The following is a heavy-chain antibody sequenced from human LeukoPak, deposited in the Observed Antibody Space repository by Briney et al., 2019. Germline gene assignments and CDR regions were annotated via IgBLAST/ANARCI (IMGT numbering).Heavy chain of an antibody. D-gene: IGHD3-10*01. CDR1: GFIFSTYA. CDR2: ISGGGYDT. CDR3: ANVYYYGSGGFESRHFDY. V-gene: IGHV3-23*01. Sequence: GGSLRLSCAASGFIFSTYAMSWVRQAPGKGLEWVSAISGGGYDTFYADSVKGRFTISRDNSKNTLYLQMNSLRAEDTAVYYCANVYYYGSGGFESRHFDYWGQGTLVTVSS. J-gene: IGHJ4*02.